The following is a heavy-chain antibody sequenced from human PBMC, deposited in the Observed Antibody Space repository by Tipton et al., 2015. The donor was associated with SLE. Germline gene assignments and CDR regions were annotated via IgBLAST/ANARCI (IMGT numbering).Heavy chain of an antibody. Sequence: TLSLTCTVSGGSISSGGYYWSWIRQHPGKGLEWIGYSYYSGSTYYNPSLKSRVTISVDTSKNQFSLKLSSVTAADTAVYYCARAGYGRTDAFDIWGQGTMVTVSS. CDR3: ARAGYGRTDAFDI. V-gene: IGHV4-31*03. D-gene: IGHD4-17*01. CDR1: GGSISSGGYY. CDR2: SYYSGST. J-gene: IGHJ3*02.